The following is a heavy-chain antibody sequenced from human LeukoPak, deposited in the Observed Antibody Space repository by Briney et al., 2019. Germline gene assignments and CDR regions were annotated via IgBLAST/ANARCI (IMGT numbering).Heavy chain of an antibody. V-gene: IGHV1-46*01. CDR3: ARGPRVTIFGVARSYYFDY. D-gene: IGHD3-3*01. CDR1: GYTFTSYY. CDR2: INPSGGST. Sequence: ASVKVSCKASGYTFTSYYMHWVRQAPGQGLEWMGIINPSGGSTSYAQKFQGRVTMTRDTSTSTVYMELSSLRSEDTAVYYCARGPRVTIFGVARSYYFDYWGQGTQVTVSS. J-gene: IGHJ4*02.